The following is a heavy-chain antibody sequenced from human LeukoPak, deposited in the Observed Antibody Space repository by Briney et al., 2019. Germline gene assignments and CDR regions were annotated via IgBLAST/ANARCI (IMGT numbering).Heavy chain of an antibody. J-gene: IGHJ6*02. CDR2: IHYSGST. CDR1: GGSISSSSYY. Sequence: SETLSLTCTVSGGSISSSSYYWGWIRQPPGKGLEWIGGIHYSGSTYYNPSLKSRVTISVDTSKNQFSLKLSSVTAADTAVYYCARDCRDSSWFHYGMDVWGQGTTVTVSS. D-gene: IGHD6-13*01. V-gene: IGHV4-39*07. CDR3: ARDCRDSSWFHYGMDV.